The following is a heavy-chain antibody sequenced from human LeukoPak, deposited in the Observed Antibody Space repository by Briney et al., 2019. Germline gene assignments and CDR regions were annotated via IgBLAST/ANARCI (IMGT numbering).Heavy chain of an antibody. CDR1: GYTFTGYY. CDR2: INPNSGGT. J-gene: IGHJ1*01. Sequence: ASVKASCKASGYTFTGYYMHWVRQAPGQGLEWMGWINPNSGGTNYAQNFQGRATMTRDTSIRTAYMELSSLRSDDTAVYYCARSMSGGLGFFQSWGQGTLVAVSS. D-gene: IGHD2-15*01. V-gene: IGHV1-2*02. CDR3: ARSMSGGLGFFQS.